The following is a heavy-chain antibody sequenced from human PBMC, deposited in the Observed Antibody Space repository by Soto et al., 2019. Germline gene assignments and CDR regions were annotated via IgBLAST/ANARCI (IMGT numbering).Heavy chain of an antibody. CDR2: IIPMFGAA. CDR1: GGTFTSHA. J-gene: IGHJ4*02. Sequence: QVQLVQYGAEVKKPGSSVKVSCKASGGTFTSHAVSWVRQAPGQGLEWMGGIIPMFGAANYALNFQGRVTITADEPTGTAYMELSSLRSEDTAVYYCARGSISWFLDYLGLGTLVTVSS. CDR3: ARGSISWFLDY. D-gene: IGHD6-13*01. V-gene: IGHV1-69*12.